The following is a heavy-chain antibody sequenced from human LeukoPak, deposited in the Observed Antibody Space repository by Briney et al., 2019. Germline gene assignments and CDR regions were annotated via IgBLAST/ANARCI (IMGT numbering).Heavy chain of an antibody. CDR2: IYYSGST. CDR3: ARGYSSKPPEWFDP. V-gene: IGHV4-39*07. J-gene: IGHJ5*02. CDR1: GGSISSYY. Sequence: SETLSLTCTVSGGSISSYYWGWIRQPPGKGLEWIGSIYYSGSTYYNPSLKSRVTISVDTSKNQFSLKLSSVTAADTAVYYCARGYSSKPPEWFDPWAREPWSPSPQ. D-gene: IGHD6-13*01.